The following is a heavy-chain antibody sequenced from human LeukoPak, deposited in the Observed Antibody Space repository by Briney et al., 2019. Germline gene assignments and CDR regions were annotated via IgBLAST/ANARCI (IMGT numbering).Heavy chain of an antibody. J-gene: IGHJ3*02. D-gene: IGHD3-22*01. Sequence: PSETLSLTCAVYGGSFSGYYWSWIRQPPGKGLEWIGEINHSGSTNYNPSLKSRVTISVDTSKNQFSLKLSSVTAADTAVYYCAQNYYDSSGSDAFDIWGQGTMVTVSS. V-gene: IGHV4-34*01. CDR3: AQNYYDSSGSDAFDI. CDR2: INHSGST. CDR1: GGSFSGYY.